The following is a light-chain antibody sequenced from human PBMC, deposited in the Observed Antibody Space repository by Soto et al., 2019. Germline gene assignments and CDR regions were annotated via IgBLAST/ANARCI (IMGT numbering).Light chain of an antibody. J-gene: IGKJ1*01. V-gene: IGKV1-5*03. CDR3: QQYDNESWT. CDR2: NAS. Sequence: DIQMTQSPSTLSASVGDRVIITCRASQSITTWLAWSQQKPGKAPNLLIYNASTLKSGVPSRFSGSGSGTEFTPTISSLQPDDFATYYCQQYDNESWTFGQGTKVEIK. CDR1: QSITTW.